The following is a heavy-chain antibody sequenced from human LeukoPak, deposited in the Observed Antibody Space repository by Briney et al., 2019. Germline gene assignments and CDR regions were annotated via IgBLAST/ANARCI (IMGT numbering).Heavy chain of an antibody. D-gene: IGHD3-10*01. CDR1: GYTFTGYY. CDR3: ARVLYYASGSYLDY. J-gene: IGHJ4*02. Sequence: ASVKVSCKASGYTFTGYYMYWVRQPPGQGLEWMGLIDPNSGGTNYAQKFQGRVTMNSDTSISTAHMELSRLRYDDTAVYYCARVLYYASGSYLDYWGQGTLVTVSS. CDR2: IDPNSGGT. V-gene: IGHV1-2*02.